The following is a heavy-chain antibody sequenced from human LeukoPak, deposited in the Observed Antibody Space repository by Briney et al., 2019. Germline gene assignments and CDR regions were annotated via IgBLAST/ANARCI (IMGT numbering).Heavy chain of an antibody. J-gene: IGHJ6*02. CDR2: IIPIFDTA. D-gene: IGHD2-2*01. CDR3: ARVPADDYYYYYGMDV. V-gene: IGHV1-69*13. CDR1: GYTFTSYY. Sequence: GASVKVSCKASGYTFTSYYMHWVRQAPGQGLEWMGGIIPIFDTANYARKFQGRVTITADESTSTAYMELSSLRSEDTAVYYCARVPADDYYYYYGMDVWGQGTTVTVSS.